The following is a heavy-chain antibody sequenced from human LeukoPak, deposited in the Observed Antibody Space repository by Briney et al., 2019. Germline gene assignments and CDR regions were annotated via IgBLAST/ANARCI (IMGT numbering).Heavy chain of an antibody. V-gene: IGHV4-34*01. CDR2: IKHSGST. CDR1: GGSLSGYY. Sequence: PSETLSLTCAVYGGSLSGYYWSWIRQPPGRALEGIGEIKHSGSTNYNPSLKSRVTISVETSKNQFSLKLKSVTAADTAVYYCARGGYYGSGNDFRFDPWGQGTLVTVSS. D-gene: IGHD3-10*01. J-gene: IGHJ5*02. CDR3: ARGGYYGSGNDFRFDP.